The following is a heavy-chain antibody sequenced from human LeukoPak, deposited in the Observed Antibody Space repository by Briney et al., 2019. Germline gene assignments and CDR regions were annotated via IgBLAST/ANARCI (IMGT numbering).Heavy chain of an antibody. CDR1: GYSISSGYY. Sequence: PSETLSLTCTVSGYSISSGYYWGWIRQPPGKGLEWIGSIYHSGSTYYDPSLKSRVTISVDTSKNQFSLKLSSVTAADTAVYYCARERLYYYDSSGYGYNDAFDIWGQGTTVTVSS. CDR3: ARERLYYYDSSGYGYNDAFDI. J-gene: IGHJ3*02. D-gene: IGHD3-22*01. CDR2: IYHSGST. V-gene: IGHV4-38-2*02.